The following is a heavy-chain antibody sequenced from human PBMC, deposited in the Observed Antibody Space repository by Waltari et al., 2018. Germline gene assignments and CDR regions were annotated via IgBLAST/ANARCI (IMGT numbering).Heavy chain of an antibody. CDR2: INHSGST. Sequence: QVQLQQWGAGLLKPSETLSLTCAVYGGSFSGYYWSWIRQPPGKGLEWIGEINHSGSTNYTPSLKSRVTISVDTSKNQFSLKLSSVTAADTAVYYCARDGKGFYDFWSGTYYYYYGMDVWGQGTTVTVSS. D-gene: IGHD3-3*01. V-gene: IGHV4-34*01. J-gene: IGHJ6*02. CDR3: ARDGKGFYDFWSGTYYYYYGMDV. CDR1: GGSFSGYY.